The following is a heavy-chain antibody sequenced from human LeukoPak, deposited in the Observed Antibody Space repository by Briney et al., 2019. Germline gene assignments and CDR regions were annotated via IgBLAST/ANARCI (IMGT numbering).Heavy chain of an antibody. Sequence: GGSLRLSCAASGNYWMHWVRQAPGKGLVWVSHINSDGSWTSYADSVKGRFTTSKDNAKNTVYLQMNSLRAEDTAVYYCVSFYETYWGRGTLVTVSS. J-gene: IGHJ4*02. D-gene: IGHD2/OR15-2a*01. CDR2: INSDGSWT. CDR3: VSFYETY. CDR1: GNYW. V-gene: IGHV3-74*01.